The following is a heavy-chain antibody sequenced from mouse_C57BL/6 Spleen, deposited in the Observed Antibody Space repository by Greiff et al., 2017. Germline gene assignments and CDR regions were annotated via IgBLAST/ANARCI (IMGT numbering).Heavy chain of an antibody. CDR3: AIWGSRTAY. J-gene: IGHJ3*01. CDR1: GYAFSSYW. Sequence: QVHVKQSGAELVKPGASVKISCKASGYAFSSYWMNWVKQRPGKGLEWIGQIYPGDGDTNYNGKFKGKATLTADKSSSTAYMQLISLSSEDAAVYFCAIWGSRTAYWGQGTLGTVSA. D-gene: IGHD1-1*01. CDR2: IYPGDGDT. V-gene: IGHV1-80*01.